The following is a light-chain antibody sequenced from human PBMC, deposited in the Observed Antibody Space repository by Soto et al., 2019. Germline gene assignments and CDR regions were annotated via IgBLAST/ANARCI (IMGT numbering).Light chain of an antibody. CDR1: ESVSTD. V-gene: IGKV3-15*01. Sequence: EIVFTQSPATLSLSPGERATLSCRASESVSTDLAWYQQKPGQAPRLLIYGASTRATGIPARFSGSGSATEFTLTISSLQSEDFAVYYFQQYNNWPPRTFGQGTKVDIK. CDR2: GAS. CDR3: QQYNNWPPRT. J-gene: IGKJ1*01.